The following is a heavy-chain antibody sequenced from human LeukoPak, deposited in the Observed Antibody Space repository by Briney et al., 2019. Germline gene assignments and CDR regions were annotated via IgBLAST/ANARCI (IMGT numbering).Heavy chain of an antibody. D-gene: IGHD3-22*01. CDR3: ARGQYYYDSSGYAFDY. CDR2: IYYSGST. CDR1: GGSISSGDYY. J-gene: IGHJ4*02. Sequence: PSQTLSLTCTVSGGSISSGDYYWSWIRQPPGKGLEWIGYIYYSGSTYYNPSLKSQVTISVDTSKNQFSLKLSSVTAADTAVYYCARGQYYYDSSGYAFDYWGQGTLVTVSS. V-gene: IGHV4-30-4*08.